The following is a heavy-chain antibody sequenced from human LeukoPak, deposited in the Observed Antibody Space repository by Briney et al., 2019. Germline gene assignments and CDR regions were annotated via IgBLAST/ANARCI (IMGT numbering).Heavy chain of an antibody. CDR1: GFIFSSYE. CDR2: ISCSGSTI. Sequence: GGSLRLSCAASGFIFSSYEMNWVRQAPGKGLEWISYISCSGSTIYYADSVKGRFTISRDNAENSLYLQMNSLRAEDTAVYYCARVGYYDSSGFWGQGTLVTVSS. J-gene: IGHJ4*02. V-gene: IGHV3-48*03. CDR3: ARVGYYDSSGF. D-gene: IGHD3-22*01.